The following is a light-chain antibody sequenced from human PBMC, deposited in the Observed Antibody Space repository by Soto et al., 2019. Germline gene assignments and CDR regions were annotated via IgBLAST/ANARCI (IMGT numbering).Light chain of an antibody. CDR2: EVS. J-gene: IGKJ2*01. CDR1: RDIRGW. CDR3: EQYESFST. V-gene: IGKV1-5*03. Sequence: DIQMTQSPSTLSASVGDRVTITGRPSRDIRGWLAWYQQKPGKALKILMDEVSKLKGGVPSRFSGSRTGTEFTLTISSLQGDDFATYYWEQYESFSTFGQGTQVEIK.